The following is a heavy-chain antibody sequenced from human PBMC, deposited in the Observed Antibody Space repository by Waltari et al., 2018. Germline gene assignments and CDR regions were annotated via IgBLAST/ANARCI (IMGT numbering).Heavy chain of an antibody. J-gene: IGHJ3*02. CDR1: GVDVSSYW. D-gene: IGHD4-17*01. Sequence: VQLVESGGGLVQPGGSLRLSCAVSGVDVSSYWMSGVRQAPGKGLECVTFITFYGTNKYYADSVKGRFTISRDNPKNTMFLQMNSLRPDDTAIYYCASIFAGTAVTTIQPIDIWGQGTMVTVSS. CDR2: ITFYGTNK. V-gene: IGHV3-30*03. CDR3: ASIFAGTAVTTIQPIDI.